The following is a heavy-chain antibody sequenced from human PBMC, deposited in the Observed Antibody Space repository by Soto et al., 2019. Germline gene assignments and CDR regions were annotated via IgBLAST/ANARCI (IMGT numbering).Heavy chain of an antibody. D-gene: IGHD3-3*01. CDR1: GFTFSSYA. CDR3: AHWDFWSGYYYYGMDV. CDR2: ISGSGGST. J-gene: IGHJ6*02. V-gene: IGHV3-23*01. Sequence: GGSLXLSCAASGFTFSSYAMSWVRQAPGKGLEWVSAISGSGGSTYYADSVKGRFTISRDNSKNTLYLQMNSLRAEDTAVYYCAHWDFWSGYYYYGMDVWGQGTTVTVSS.